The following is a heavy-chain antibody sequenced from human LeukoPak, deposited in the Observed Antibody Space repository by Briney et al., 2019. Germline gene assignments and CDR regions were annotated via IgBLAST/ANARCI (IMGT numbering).Heavy chain of an antibody. CDR2: ISLSGSSS. Sequence: GGSLRLSCAASGFTFSNYAMTWVRQAPGKGLEWVSSISLSGSSSYYADSVKGRFTISRDNSKNTLYLQMNSLRAEDTAVYYCAKARGYSYGSFDYWGQGTLVTVSS. D-gene: IGHD5-18*01. CDR3: AKARGYSYGSFDY. V-gene: IGHV3-23*01. CDR1: GFTFSNYA. J-gene: IGHJ4*02.